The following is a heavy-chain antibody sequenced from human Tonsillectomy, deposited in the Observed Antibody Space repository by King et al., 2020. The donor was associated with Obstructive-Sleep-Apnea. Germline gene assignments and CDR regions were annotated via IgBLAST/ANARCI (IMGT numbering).Heavy chain of an antibody. V-gene: IGHV3-30*04. D-gene: IGHD6-13*01. CDR2: TSYDGTKK. J-gene: IGHJ4*02. CDR1: RFTFETYA. CDR3: ARSSYRDSWYPPDY. Sequence: QLVQSGGGVFQPGRSLRLSCSASRFTFETYAIHWVRQAPGKGLDWLGSTSYDGTKKSYADSFKGRFTISRDNSKNTVYLQMNSLRLEDTANYYCARSSYRDSWYPPDYWGQGTLVTVSS.